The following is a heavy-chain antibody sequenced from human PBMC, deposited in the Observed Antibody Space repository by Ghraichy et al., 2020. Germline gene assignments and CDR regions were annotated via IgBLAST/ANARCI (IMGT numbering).Heavy chain of an antibody. V-gene: IGHV4-34*01. CDR1: GGSFSGYY. Sequence: SETLSLTCAVYGGSFSGYYWSWIRQPPGKGLEWIGEINHSGSTNYNPSLKSRVTISVDTSKNQFSLKLSSVTAADTAVYYCARAVAGTVKYYFDYWGQGTLVTVSS. D-gene: IGHD6-19*01. CDR3: ARAVAGTVKYYFDY. J-gene: IGHJ4*02. CDR2: INHSGST.